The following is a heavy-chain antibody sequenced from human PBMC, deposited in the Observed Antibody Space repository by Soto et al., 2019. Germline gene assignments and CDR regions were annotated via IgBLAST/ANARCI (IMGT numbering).Heavy chain of an antibody. CDR2: ITGSTGTT. J-gene: IGHJ6*03. Sequence: EVQVLESGGGSVQPGGSLRLYCAASVFTFSNFAMSWVRHAPGKGLEWVSEITGSTGTTYYADSVRGRFIISRDDSQNTLHLQMNSLRPEDTAVYYCAKDTSSSPYYMDVWGKGTTVTVSS. CDR3: AKDTSSSPYYMDV. V-gene: IGHV3-23*01. D-gene: IGHD2-2*01. CDR1: VFTFSNFA.